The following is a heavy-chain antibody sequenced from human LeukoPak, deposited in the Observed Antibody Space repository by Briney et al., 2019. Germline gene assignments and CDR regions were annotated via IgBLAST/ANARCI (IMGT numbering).Heavy chain of an antibody. D-gene: IGHD3-22*01. Sequence: GGSLRLSCEASGFTIISYAMSWVRQAPGKGLEWVSAVSGTADNTYYAESVRGRSTISRDNSKNTLYLQINSLRAEDAAVYFCAKATYYYDSYGYNGVFDYWGQGTLVTLSS. CDR3: AKATYYYDSYGYNGVFDY. J-gene: IGHJ4*02. CDR1: GFTIISYA. CDR2: VSGTADNT. V-gene: IGHV3-23*01.